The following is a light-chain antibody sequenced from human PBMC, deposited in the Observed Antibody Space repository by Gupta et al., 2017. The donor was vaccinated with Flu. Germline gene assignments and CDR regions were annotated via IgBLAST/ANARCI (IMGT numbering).Light chain of an antibody. CDR1: QSVLYSSNNKNY. J-gene: IGKJ1*01. Sequence: SLGERATINCKSSQSVLYSSNNKNYLAWYQQKPGQPPKLLFYWASTRESGVPDRFSGSGSGTDFTLTISSLQAEDVAVYFCQQYYNTPWTFGQGTKVEIK. V-gene: IGKV4-1*01. CDR3: QQYYNTPWT. CDR2: WAS.